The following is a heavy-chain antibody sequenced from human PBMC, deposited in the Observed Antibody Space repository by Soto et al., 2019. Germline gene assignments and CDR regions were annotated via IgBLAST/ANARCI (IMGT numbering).Heavy chain of an antibody. Sequence: ASVKVSCKASGYTFTSYDINWVRQATGQGLEWMGWINPNSGGTNYAQKFQGRVTMTRDTSISTAYMELSRLRSDDTAVYYCARELEKLYYYYGMDVWGQGTTVTVSS. V-gene: IGHV1-2*02. CDR2: INPNSGGT. CDR3: ARELEKLYYYYGMDV. J-gene: IGHJ6*02. CDR1: GYTFTSYD.